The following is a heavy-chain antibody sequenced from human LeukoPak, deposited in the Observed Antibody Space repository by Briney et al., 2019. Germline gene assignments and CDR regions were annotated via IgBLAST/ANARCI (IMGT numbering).Heavy chain of an antibody. CDR3: TAGVGYSDFDY. D-gene: IGHD3-22*01. V-gene: IGHV3-15*01. J-gene: IGHJ4*02. Sequence: GGSLRLSCAASGFTFSNAWMSWVRQAPGQGLEWVGRIKSKTDGGTTDYAAPVKGRFTISRDDSKNTLYLQMNSLKTEDTAVYYCTAGVGYSDFDYWGQGTLVTVSS. CDR1: GFTFSNAW. CDR2: IKSKTDGGTT.